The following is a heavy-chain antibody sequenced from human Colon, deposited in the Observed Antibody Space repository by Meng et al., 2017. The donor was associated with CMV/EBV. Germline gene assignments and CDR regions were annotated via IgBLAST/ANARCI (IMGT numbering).Heavy chain of an antibody. CDR1: GDSLRGHY. J-gene: IGHJ4*02. Sequence: SETLSLTCTVSGDSLRGHYWSWIRQPPGKGLEWMGYVYYSGSATYSPSLRSRITISVDTPRNQISLNQRSVTAADTAMYYCARGVGHATNNSLDHWGQGTLVTVSS. V-gene: IGHV4-59*11. CDR3: ARGVGHATNNSLDH. D-gene: IGHD1-1*01. CDR2: VYYSGSA.